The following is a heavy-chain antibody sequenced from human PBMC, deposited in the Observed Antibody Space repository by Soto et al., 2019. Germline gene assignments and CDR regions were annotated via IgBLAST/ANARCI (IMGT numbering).Heavy chain of an antibody. J-gene: IGHJ4*02. CDR3: ANLPLYGSGFDC. CDR1: GFTFDDYA. V-gene: IGHV3-9*01. CDR2: ISWNGDAT. D-gene: IGHD3-10*01. Sequence: EVQLVESGGGLVQPGRSLRLSCAASGFTFDDYAIHWVRQAPGKGLEWVSGISWNGDATGYADSVQGRCIISRDNAKNSLYLQMNSLRNEDTAIYYCANLPLYGSGFDCWGQGTLVTVSS.